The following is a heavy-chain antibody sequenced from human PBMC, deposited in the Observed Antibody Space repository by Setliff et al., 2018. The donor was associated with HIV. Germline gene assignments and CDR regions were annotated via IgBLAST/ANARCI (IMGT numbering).Heavy chain of an antibody. CDR3: ARGQASNDYGVSF. Sequence: RASVKVSCKASGGTFSDYAISWVRQAPGQGLEWMGAIMPMFGTADYAQRFQGRVSMTRDTSTSTVYMELSSLRSEDTAVYYCARGQASNDYGVSFWGQGTMVTVSS. D-gene: IGHD4-17*01. CDR2: IMPMFGTA. CDR1: GGTFSDYA. V-gene: IGHV1-69*05. J-gene: IGHJ3*01.